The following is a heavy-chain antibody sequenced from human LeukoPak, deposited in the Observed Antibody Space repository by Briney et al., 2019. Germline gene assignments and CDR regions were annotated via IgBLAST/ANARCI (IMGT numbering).Heavy chain of an antibody. J-gene: IGHJ4*02. V-gene: IGHV4-59*08. Sequence: SETLSLTCTVSGGSIRSYYWSWIRQPPGKGLEWIAYISDIGSINYNPSLKSRVTISLDTSKNQFSLKLSSVTAADTAVYYCAGHHPRNTVDFWGQGTLVTVSS. CDR3: AGHHPRNTVDF. D-gene: IGHD2-8*02. CDR2: ISDIGSI. CDR1: GGSIRSYY.